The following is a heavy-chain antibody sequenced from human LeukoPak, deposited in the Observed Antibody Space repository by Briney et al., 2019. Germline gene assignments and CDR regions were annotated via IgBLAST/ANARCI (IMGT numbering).Heavy chain of an antibody. CDR1: GFTFSSYD. CDR3: AKDAWFGGH. Sequence: GGSLRLSCAASGFTFSSYDMSWVRQAPGKGLEWASTIGGSGGTTYNADSVKGRFTISRDNSKNTLYLQMNSLRAEDTAVYYCAKDAWFGGHWGQGTLVTVSS. D-gene: IGHD3-10*01. J-gene: IGHJ4*02. V-gene: IGHV3-23*01. CDR2: IGGSGGTT.